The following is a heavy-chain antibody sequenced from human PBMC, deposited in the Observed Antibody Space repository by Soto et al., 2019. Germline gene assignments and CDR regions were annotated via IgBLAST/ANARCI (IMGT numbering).Heavy chain of an antibody. Sequence: GASVKVSCKASGGTFSSYAISWVRQAPGQGLEWMGGIIPIFGTANYAQKFQGRVTITADESTSTAYMELSSLRSEDTAVYYCARSDIAARPEYYFDYWGQGTLVTVSS. D-gene: IGHD6-6*01. CDR2: IIPIFGTA. CDR3: ARSDIAARPEYYFDY. J-gene: IGHJ4*02. CDR1: GGTFSSYA. V-gene: IGHV1-69*13.